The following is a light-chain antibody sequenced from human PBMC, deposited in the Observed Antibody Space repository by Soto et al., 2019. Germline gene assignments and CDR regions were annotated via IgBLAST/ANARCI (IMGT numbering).Light chain of an antibody. CDR2: GAS. CDR1: QSVSSSY. V-gene: IGKV3-20*01. Sequence: EIVLTQSPGTLSLSPGERATLSCRASQSVSSSYLAWYQQKPGQAPRLLIYGASSRATGIPDRFSGSGSGTDFTLTISRLEPEDFAVYYCHQYDNSPLTFGGGTNV. J-gene: IGKJ4*01. CDR3: HQYDNSPLT.